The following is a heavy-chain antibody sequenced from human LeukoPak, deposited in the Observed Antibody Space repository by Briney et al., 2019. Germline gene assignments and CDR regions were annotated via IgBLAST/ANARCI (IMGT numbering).Heavy chain of an antibody. CDR3: ATNSSSRGGFDY. Sequence: WGSLRLSCADSGVTFSSYAMSWVRQAPGKGLEWVSGISGSGGTTYYADSVKGRFTISRDNSKNTLYLQMNSLRAEDTAVYYCATNSSSRGGFDYWGQGTLVTVSS. J-gene: IGHJ4*02. CDR2: ISGSGGTT. V-gene: IGHV3-23*01. CDR1: GVTFSSYA. D-gene: IGHD6-6*01.